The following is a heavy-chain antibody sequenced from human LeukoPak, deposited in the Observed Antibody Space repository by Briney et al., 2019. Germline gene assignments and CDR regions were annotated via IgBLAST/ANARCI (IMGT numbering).Heavy chain of an antibody. Sequence: PGGFLRLSCAASGFTFSSYGMHWVRQAPGKGLEWVAVIWYDGSNKYYADSVKGRFTIFRDNSKNTLYLQMNSLRAEDTAVYYCAREDSSLSLDYWGQGTLVTVSS. D-gene: IGHD6-6*01. CDR3: AREDSSLSLDY. V-gene: IGHV3-33*01. CDR1: GFTFSSYG. J-gene: IGHJ4*02. CDR2: IWYDGSNK.